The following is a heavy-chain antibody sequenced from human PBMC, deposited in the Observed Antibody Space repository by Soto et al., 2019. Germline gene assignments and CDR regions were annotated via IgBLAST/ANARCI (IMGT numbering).Heavy chain of an antibody. CDR2: IYYSGST. V-gene: IGHV4-59*01. CDR1: GGSISSYY. Sequence: SETLSLTCTVSGGSISSYYWSWIRQPPGKGLEWIGYIYYSGSTNYNPSLKSRVTISVDTSKNQFSLKLSSVTAADTAVYYCARVTPSSIAAAGDNWFDPWGQGTLVTVSS. J-gene: IGHJ5*02. CDR3: ARVTPSSIAAAGDNWFDP. D-gene: IGHD6-13*01.